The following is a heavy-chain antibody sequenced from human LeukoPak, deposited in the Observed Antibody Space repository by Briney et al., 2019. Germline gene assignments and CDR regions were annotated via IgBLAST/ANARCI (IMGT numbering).Heavy chain of an antibody. CDR1: GFMFSSYA. V-gene: IGHV3-23*01. CDR2: ISGSAGGT. Sequence: GGSLRLSCAASGFMFSSYAMSWVRQAPGKGLEWVSTISGSAGGTYYADSLKGQFTISRDNSKNTLYLQMNSLRAEDTAVYYCAKDSARKSIVGSTTRGVNDYWGQGTLVTVSS. D-gene: IGHD1-26*01. CDR3: AKDSARKSIVGSTTRGVNDY. J-gene: IGHJ4*02.